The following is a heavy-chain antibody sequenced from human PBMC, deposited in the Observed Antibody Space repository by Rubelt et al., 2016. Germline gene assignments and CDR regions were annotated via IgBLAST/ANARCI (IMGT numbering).Heavy chain of an antibody. Sequence: QVQLQQWGAGLLKPSETLSLTCAVYGGSFSGYYWSWIRQPPGKGLEWIGEISHSGSTHYNPSLKGRVTISVDPSKNQCSLKLSSVSATDTAVYYCARHGSIAVAGLDYFDLWGRGTLVTVSS. CDR3: ARHGSIAVAGLDYFDL. CDR2: ISHSGST. CDR1: GGSFSGYY. J-gene: IGHJ2*01. D-gene: IGHD6-19*01. V-gene: IGHV4-34*01.